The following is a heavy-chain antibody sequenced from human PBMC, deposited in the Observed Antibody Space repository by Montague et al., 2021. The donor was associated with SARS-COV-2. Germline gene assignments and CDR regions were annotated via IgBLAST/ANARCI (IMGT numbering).Heavy chain of an antibody. Sequence: SETLSLTCTVSGGSISTYYWSWIRQPPGKGLEWIGYIYYSGSTNYYPSLKSRVTISVDTSKNRFSLKLSSETAADTAVYYCARGIRRTWIQLWVRSGFDYWGQGTLVTVSS. J-gene: IGHJ4*02. CDR3: ARGIRRTWIQLWVRSGFDY. D-gene: IGHD5-18*01. CDR2: IYYSGST. CDR1: GGSISTYY. V-gene: IGHV4-59*12.